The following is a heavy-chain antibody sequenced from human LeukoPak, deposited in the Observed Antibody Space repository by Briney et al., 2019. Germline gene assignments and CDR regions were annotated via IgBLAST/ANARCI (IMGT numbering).Heavy chain of an antibody. V-gene: IGHV5-51*01. J-gene: IGHJ4*02. D-gene: IGHD4-17*01. CDR3: ARFATTVTNYFDY. CDR2: IYPGDSDT. CDR1: GYSFTSYW. Sequence: GESLKISCKGSGYSFTSYWIGWVRQMPGKGLEWMGIIYPGDSDTRYSPSFQGPVTISADKSISTAYLQWSSLKASDTAMYYCARFATTVTNYFDYWGQGTLVTVSS.